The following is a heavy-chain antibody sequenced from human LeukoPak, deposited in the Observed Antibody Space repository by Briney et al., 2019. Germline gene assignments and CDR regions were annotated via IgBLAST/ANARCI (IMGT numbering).Heavy chain of an antibody. V-gene: IGHV3-23*01. J-gene: IGHJ4*02. CDR1: EFTFSSYA. CDR3: AKYPALYSSSWYYFDY. Sequence: GGSLRLSCAASEFTFSSYAMSWVRQAPGKGLEWVSAISGSGGSTYYADSVKGRFTISRDNSKNTLYLQMNSLRAEDTAVYYCAKYPALYSSSWYYFDYWGQGTLVTVSS. CDR2: ISGSGGST. D-gene: IGHD6-13*01.